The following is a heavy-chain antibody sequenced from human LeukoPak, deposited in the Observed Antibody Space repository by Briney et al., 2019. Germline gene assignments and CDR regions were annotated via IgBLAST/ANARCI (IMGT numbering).Heavy chain of an antibody. CDR2: INPSGGST. D-gene: IGHD6-13*01. CDR1: GYTFTSHY. Sequence: ASVKVSCKPSGYTFTSHYMHWVRQAPGHGLEWMGLINPSGGSTSYAQKCQGRVTMTRDTTTSTVYMELSSLRSEDTAVYYCARGESIAAAGTGYWGQGTLVTVSS. J-gene: IGHJ4*02. V-gene: IGHV1-46*01. CDR3: ARGESIAAAGTGY.